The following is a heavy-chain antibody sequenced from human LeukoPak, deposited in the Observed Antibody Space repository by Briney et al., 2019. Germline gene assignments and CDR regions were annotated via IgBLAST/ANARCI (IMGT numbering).Heavy chain of an antibody. V-gene: IGHV1-24*01. D-gene: IGHD5-24*01. CDR1: GYTLTELP. J-gene: IGHJ6*02. Sequence: ASVKVSCKVSGYTLTELPIHWVRQAPGKGLEWMGSVDPEDDETLYAQKFQGRVTMTEDTSTDTAYMELSSLRSEDTAVYYCATGMATMGRAYYYYAMDVWGQGTTVTVSS. CDR3: ATGMATMGRAYYYYAMDV. CDR2: VDPEDDET.